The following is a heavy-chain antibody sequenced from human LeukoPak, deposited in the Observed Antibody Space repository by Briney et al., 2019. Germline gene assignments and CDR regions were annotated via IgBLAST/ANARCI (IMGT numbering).Heavy chain of an antibody. Sequence: GGSLRLSCAASGFTFSSYWMHWVRQAPGKGLVWVSRINSDGSTTSYADSVKGRFTISRDNAKNTLYLQMNSLRAEDTAVYYCAKEAIVVVVAAQFDYWGQGTLVTVSS. CDR1: GFTFSSYW. CDR3: AKEAIVVVVAAQFDY. V-gene: IGHV3-74*01. CDR2: INSDGSTT. J-gene: IGHJ4*02. D-gene: IGHD2-15*01.